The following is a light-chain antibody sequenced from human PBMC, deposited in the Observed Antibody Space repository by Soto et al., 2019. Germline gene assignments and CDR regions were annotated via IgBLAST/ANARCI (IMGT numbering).Light chain of an antibody. V-gene: IGKV3-20*01. Sequence: EIVWTQSPGTLSLSLGERVTLSCRASQSVSSNYLAWYQQKPGQAPRLLIYGVSSRATGIPDRFTGSGSGRDFALTISRLEPEDFAVYYCQQYGRSPYSFGQGTKLEIK. J-gene: IGKJ2*01. CDR2: GVS. CDR3: QQYGRSPYS. CDR1: QSVSSNY.